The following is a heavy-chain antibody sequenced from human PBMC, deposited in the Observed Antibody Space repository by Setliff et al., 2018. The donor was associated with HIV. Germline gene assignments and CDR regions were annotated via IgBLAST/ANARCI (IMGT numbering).Heavy chain of an antibody. CDR3: ARRTTWGDAFDI. CDR2: IFHSGDT. V-gene: IGHV4-38-2*02. CDR1: GYSLSSGFY. Sequence: PSETLSLTCTVSGYSLSSGFYWGWFRQPPGKGLEWVGNIFHSGDTDQNPSLKSRVTLSVETSENQFSLRLNSMTAADTAVYYCARRTTWGDAFDIWGQGTMVTVSS. J-gene: IGHJ3*02. D-gene: IGHD3-16*01.